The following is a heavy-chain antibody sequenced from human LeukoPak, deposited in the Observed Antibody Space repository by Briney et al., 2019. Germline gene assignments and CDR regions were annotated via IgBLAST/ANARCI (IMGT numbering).Heavy chain of an antibody. CDR3: ARGRGRYSGYDYVSYFDY. CDR1: GFTFSSYA. V-gene: IGHV3-23*01. D-gene: IGHD5-12*01. J-gene: IGHJ4*02. Sequence: GGSLRLSCAASGFTFSSYAMSWVRQAPGKGLEWVSAISGSGGSTYYADSVKGRFTISRGNSKNTLYLQMNSLRAEDTAVYYCARGRGRYSGYDYVSYFDYWGQGTLVTVSS. CDR2: ISGSGGST.